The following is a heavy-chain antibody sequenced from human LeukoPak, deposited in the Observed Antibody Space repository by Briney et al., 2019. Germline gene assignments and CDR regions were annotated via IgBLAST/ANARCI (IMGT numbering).Heavy chain of an antibody. CDR2: ISAYNGNT. V-gene: IGHV1-18*01. CDR3: ARGTYSSSFESLDY. Sequence: GASVKVSCKASGGTFSNYAISWVRQAPGQGLEWMGWISAYNGNTNYAQKLQGRVTMTTDTSTSTAYMELRSLRSDDTAVYYCARGTYSSSFESLDYWGQGTLVTVSS. J-gene: IGHJ4*02. CDR1: GGTFSNYA. D-gene: IGHD6-6*01.